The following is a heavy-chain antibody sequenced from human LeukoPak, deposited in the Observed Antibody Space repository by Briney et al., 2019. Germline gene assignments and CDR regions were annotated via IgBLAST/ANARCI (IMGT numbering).Heavy chain of an antibody. V-gene: IGHV1-69*01. J-gene: IGHJ4*02. CDR1: GGSFSRHT. CDR3: ARAYNWNQFYFDY. CDR2: IVPVFGTP. D-gene: IGHD1-20*01. Sequence: GSSVKVSCKASGGSFSRHTLTWVRQSPGQGFEWLGGIVPVFGTPDYDPKFQGRITITADESTSTVYLELSSLKSQDTALYYCARAYNWNQFYFDYWGQGTLVTVSS.